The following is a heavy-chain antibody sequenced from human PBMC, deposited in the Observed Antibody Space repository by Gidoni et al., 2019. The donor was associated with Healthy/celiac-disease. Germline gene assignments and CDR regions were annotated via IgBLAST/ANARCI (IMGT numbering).Heavy chain of an antibody. D-gene: IGHD6-13*01. V-gene: IGHV4-34*01. CDR3: AGGGAAGTVLHAFDI. J-gene: IGHJ3*02. Sequence: QVQLQQWGAGLLKPSETLSLTCAVYGGSFSGYYWSWIRQPPGKGLEWIGEINHSGSTNYNPSLKSRVTISVDTSKNQFSLKLSSVTAADTAVYYCAGGGAAGTVLHAFDIWGQGTMVTVSS. CDR2: INHSGST. CDR1: GGSFSGYY.